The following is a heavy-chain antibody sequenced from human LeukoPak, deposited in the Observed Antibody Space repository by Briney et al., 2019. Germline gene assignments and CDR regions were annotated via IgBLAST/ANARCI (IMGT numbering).Heavy chain of an antibody. CDR1: GGSISSYY. D-gene: IGHD3-10*01. V-gene: IGHV4-59*01. J-gene: IGHJ4*02. CDR3: ATMVQGVHTYFGS. CDR2: IYYSGST. Sequence: PSETLSLTCTVSGGSISSYYWSLIRQPPGEGLEWIGYIYYSGSTNYNPSLKSRVTISVDTSKNQVSLKLRSVTAADTAVYYCATMVQGVHTYFGSWGQGNLVAVSS.